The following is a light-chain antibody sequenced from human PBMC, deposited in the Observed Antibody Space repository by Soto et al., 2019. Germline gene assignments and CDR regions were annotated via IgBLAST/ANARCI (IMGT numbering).Light chain of an antibody. CDR3: QQRSNWPPIT. Sequence: ETVLTQSPATLSLSPGERATLSCSASQSISSYLAWYQQKPGQAPRLLIYDASNRATGIPARFSGSGSGTDFTLTISSLEPEDFAVYYCQQRSNWPPITFGQGTRLEI. CDR1: QSISSY. V-gene: IGKV3-11*01. CDR2: DAS. J-gene: IGKJ5*01.